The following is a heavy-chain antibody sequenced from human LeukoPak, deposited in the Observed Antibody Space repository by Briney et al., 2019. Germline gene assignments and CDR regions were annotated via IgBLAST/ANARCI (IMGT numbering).Heavy chain of an antibody. CDR1: GFTFSSYA. Sequence: PGRSLRLSCAASGFTFSSYAMHWVRQAPGEGLEWVAVISYDGSNKYYADSVKGRFTISRDNSKNTLYLQMNSLRAEDTAVYYCARESRQWDRARFDYWGQGTLVTVSS. J-gene: IGHJ4*02. CDR3: ARESRQWDRARFDY. V-gene: IGHV3-30*04. CDR2: ISYDGSNK. D-gene: IGHD1-26*01.